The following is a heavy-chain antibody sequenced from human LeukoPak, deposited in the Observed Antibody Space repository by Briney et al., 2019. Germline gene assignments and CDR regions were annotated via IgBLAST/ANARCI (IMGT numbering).Heavy chain of an antibody. J-gene: IGHJ4*02. D-gene: IGHD3-9*01. V-gene: IGHV3-23*01. Sequence: PGASLRLSCAASGFTFSNYAMSWVRQAPGKGXXXXXXXXGRDTSTYYTDSVKGRFTISRDNSKNTLYLQMNSLSAEDTAIYYCAKWGDYDVLTGYYDSDYWGQGTLVTVSS. CDR3: AKWGDYDVLTGYYDSDY. CDR2: XXGRDTST. CDR1: GFTFSNYA.